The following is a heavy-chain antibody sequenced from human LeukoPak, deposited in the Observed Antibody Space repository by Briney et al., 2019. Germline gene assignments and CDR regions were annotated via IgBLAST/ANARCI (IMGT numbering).Heavy chain of an antibody. D-gene: IGHD3/OR15-3a*01. CDR3: ARIRWTGYGYDYYGMDV. V-gene: IGHV4-30-4*01. CDR2: IYYSGST. J-gene: IGHJ6*02. CDR1: GGSISSGDYY. Sequence: PSQTLSLTCTVSGGSISSGDYYWSWIRQPPGKGLEWIGYIYYSGSTYYNPSLKSRVTISVDTSKNQFSLKLSSVTAADTAVYYCARIRWTGYGYDYYGMDVWGQGTTVTVSS.